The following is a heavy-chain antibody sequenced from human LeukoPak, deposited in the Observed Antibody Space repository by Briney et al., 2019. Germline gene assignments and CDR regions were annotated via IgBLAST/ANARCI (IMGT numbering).Heavy chain of an antibody. CDR1: GYSFTCYW. CDR2: IYPGDSDT. J-gene: IGHJ3*02. Sequence: GEPLKISCQGSGYSFTCYWIGSVREISGSPLGRMWIIYPGDSDTTYSPSFQGQVTISAAKSISTAYLQWSSLKASDTAMYYCARVRCRSSLWTLDIWGQGTTVTVSS. V-gene: IGHV5-51*01. CDR3: ARVRCRSSLWTLDI. D-gene: IGHD3-10*01.